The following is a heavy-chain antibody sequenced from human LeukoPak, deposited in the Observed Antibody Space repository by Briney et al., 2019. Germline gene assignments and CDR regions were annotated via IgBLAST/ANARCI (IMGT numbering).Heavy chain of an antibody. Sequence: PSETLSLXCTVSGRSISSYYWSWIRQPPGKGLEWIGYIYYSGSTNYNPSLKSRVTISVDTSKNQFSLKLSSVTAADTAVYYCARFYDSSGYYYWYFDLWGRGTLVTVSS. V-gene: IGHV4-59*01. CDR2: IYYSGST. CDR1: GRSISSYY. D-gene: IGHD3-22*01. CDR3: ARFYDSSGYYYWYFDL. J-gene: IGHJ2*01.